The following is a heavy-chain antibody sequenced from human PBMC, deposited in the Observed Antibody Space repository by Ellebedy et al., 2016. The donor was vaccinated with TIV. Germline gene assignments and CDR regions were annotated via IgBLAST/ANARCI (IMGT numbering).Heavy chain of an antibody. Sequence: PGGSLRLSCVASGFIFSSYYMTWVRRAPGKGLEWISYISGSGGMMDHADSVKGRFTISRDNAKNSLYLQLSSLRAEDTAVYYCARRSRGPSYYFDYWGQGALVTVSS. CDR2: ISGSGGMM. D-gene: IGHD3-10*01. J-gene: IGHJ4*02. V-gene: IGHV3-48*03. CDR3: ARRSRGPSYYFDY. CDR1: GFIFSSYY.